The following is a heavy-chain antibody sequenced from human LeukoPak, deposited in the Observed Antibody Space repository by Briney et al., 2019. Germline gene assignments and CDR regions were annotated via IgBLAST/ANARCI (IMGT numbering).Heavy chain of an antibody. J-gene: IGHJ5*02. V-gene: IGHV1-69*13. Sequence: GASVKVSCKASGGTFSSYAISWVRQAPGQGLEWMGGIIPIFGTANYAQKFQGRVTITAHESTSTAYMELSSLRSEDTAVYYCARGGPRERRLNWFVPWGEGTLVSVPS. CDR3: ARGGPRERRLNWFVP. CDR2: IIPIFGTA. D-gene: IGHD1-1*01. CDR1: GGTFSSYA.